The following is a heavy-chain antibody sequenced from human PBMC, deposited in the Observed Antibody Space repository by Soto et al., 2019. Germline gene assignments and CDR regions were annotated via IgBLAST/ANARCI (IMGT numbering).Heavy chain of an antibody. V-gene: IGHV1-69*06. Sequence: SVKVSCKASGGTFSSYAISWVRQAPGQGLEWMGGIIPIFGTANYAQKFQGRVTITADKSTSTAYMELSSLRSEDTAVYYCARANYDFSINWFGPWGELPLFTV. CDR1: GGTFSSYA. CDR2: IIPIFGTA. J-gene: IGHJ5*02. D-gene: IGHD3-3*01. CDR3: ARANYDFSINWFGP.